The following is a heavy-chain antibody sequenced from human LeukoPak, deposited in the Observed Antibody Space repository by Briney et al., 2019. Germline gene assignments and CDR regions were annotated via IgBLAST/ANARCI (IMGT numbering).Heavy chain of an antibody. Sequence: GGSLRLSCAASGFTFDYYAMHWVRQAPGKGLEWVSLISRDGGSTYYADSVKGRSTISRDNSKNSLYLQMNSLRTEDTALYYCAKDIGEQWFFDYWGQGTLVTVSP. CDR3: AKDIGEQWFFDY. CDR1: GFTFDYYA. V-gene: IGHV3-43*02. D-gene: IGHD3-10*01. CDR2: ISRDGGST. J-gene: IGHJ4*02.